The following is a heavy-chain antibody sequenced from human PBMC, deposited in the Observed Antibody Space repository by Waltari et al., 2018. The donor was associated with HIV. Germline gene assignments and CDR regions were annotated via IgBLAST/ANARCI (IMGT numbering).Heavy chain of an antibody. CDR3: ARHVRVLQPTVAIGGMDV. D-gene: IGHD2-21*01. CDR2: IYPGDSDT. J-gene: IGHJ6*02. V-gene: IGHV5-51*01. Sequence: EVHLEQSGAEVKKPGESLKISCKASGYTFTSYWIDRVRHMPGKGLEWMGIIYPGDSDTRYSPSFQGQVTISADKSITTVYLQWSTLKASDTAIYYCARHVRVLQPTVAIGGMDVWGQGTSVTVSS. CDR1: GYTFTSYW.